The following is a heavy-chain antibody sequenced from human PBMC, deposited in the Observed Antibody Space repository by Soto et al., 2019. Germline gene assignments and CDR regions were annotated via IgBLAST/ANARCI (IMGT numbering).Heavy chain of an antibody. V-gene: IGHV1-3*01. Sequence: ASVKVSCKASGYTFTSYAMHWVRQAPGQRLEWMGWINAGNGNTKYSQKFQGRVTITRDTSASTAYMELSSLRSEDTAVYYCARDLGYSSAFDLWGQGILVTVSS. CDR2: INAGNGNT. CDR1: GYTFTSYA. CDR3: ARDLGYSSAFDL. J-gene: IGHJ4*02. D-gene: IGHD6-19*01.